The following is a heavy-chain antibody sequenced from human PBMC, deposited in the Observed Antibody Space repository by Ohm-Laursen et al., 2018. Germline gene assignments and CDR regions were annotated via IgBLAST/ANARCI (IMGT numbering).Heavy chain of an antibody. CDR2: ISSSSRTI. D-gene: IGHD6-6*01. CDR3: AREYSSSSGRAFDI. J-gene: IGHJ3*02. Sequence: SLRLSCAASGFTFSSYSMNWVRQAPGKGLEWVSYISSSSRTIYYADSVKGRFTISRDTAKNSLFLLMNSLRVEDTAVYYCAREYSSSSGRAFDIWGRGTMVTVSS. CDR1: GFTFSSYS. V-gene: IGHV3-48*01.